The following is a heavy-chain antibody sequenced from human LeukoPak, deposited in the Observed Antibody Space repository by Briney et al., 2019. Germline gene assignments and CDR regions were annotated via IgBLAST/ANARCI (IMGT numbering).Heavy chain of an antibody. D-gene: IGHD3-10*01. CDR1: GFTFTSYA. CDR3: ARAHSGSYYEPFDC. CDR2: ISGSGGST. Sequence: GGSLRLSCAASGFTFTSYAMTWVRQAPGKGLEWVSSISGSGGSTYYADSVKGRFTISRDNSKNTLYLQMNSLRAEDTAVYYCARAHSGSYYEPFDCWGQGTLVTVSS. V-gene: IGHV3-23*01. J-gene: IGHJ4*02.